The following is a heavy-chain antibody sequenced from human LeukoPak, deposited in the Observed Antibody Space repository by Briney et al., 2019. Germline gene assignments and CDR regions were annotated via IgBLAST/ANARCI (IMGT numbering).Heavy chain of an antibody. CDR2: IYYSGST. V-gene: IGHV4-39*01. D-gene: IGHD3-10*01. J-gene: IGHJ4*02. CDR1: GGSISSSSYY. CDR3: ARQLYYYGSGSPYYFDY. Sequence: PSETLSLTCTVSGGSISSSSYYWGWIRQPPGKGLEWIGSIYYSGSTYYNPSLKSRVTISVDTSKNQFSLKLSSVTAADTAVYYCARQLYYYGSGSPYYFDYWGQGTLVTASS.